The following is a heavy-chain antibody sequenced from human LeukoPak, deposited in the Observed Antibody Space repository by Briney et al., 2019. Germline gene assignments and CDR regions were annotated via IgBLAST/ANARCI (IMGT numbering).Heavy chain of an antibody. CDR3: ARGFRGTMVRGPRTAPFDI. V-gene: IGHV4-61*02. D-gene: IGHD3-10*01. Sequence: SETLSLTCTVSGGSISSGSYYWSWIRQPAGKGLEWIGRIYTSGSTNYNPSLKSRVTISVDTSKNQFSLKLSSVTAADTAVYYCARGFRGTMVRGPRTAPFDIWGQGTMVTVSS. CDR1: GGSISSGSYY. J-gene: IGHJ3*02. CDR2: IYTSGST.